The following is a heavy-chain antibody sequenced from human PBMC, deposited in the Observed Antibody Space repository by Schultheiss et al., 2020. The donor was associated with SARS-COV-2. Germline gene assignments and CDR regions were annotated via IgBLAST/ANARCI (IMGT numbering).Heavy chain of an antibody. CDR1: GFTVSSNY. CDR2: SGSGGST. Sequence: GGSLRLSCAASGFTVSSNYMSWVRQAPGKGLEWVSSVSGSGGSTYYADSVKGRFTISRDNSKNTLYLQMNSLRAEDTAVYYCARALRSSDYYGFFDAFDIWGQGTMVTVSS. D-gene: IGHD3-10*01. CDR3: ARALRSSDYYGFFDAFDI. V-gene: IGHV3-53*05. J-gene: IGHJ3*02.